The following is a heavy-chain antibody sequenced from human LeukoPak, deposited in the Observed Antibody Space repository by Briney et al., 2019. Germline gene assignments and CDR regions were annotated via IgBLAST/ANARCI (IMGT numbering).Heavy chain of an antibody. CDR1: GYTFTGYY. Sequence: ASVKVSCKASGYTFTGYYMHWVRQAPGQGLEWMGWINPNSGGTNYAQKFQGRVTITTDESTSTAYMELSSLRSEDTAVYYCARGYSSSWYPPYYYYGMDVWGQGTTVTVSS. D-gene: IGHD6-13*01. V-gene: IGHV1-2*02. CDR2: INPNSGGT. J-gene: IGHJ6*02. CDR3: ARGYSSSWYPPYYYYGMDV.